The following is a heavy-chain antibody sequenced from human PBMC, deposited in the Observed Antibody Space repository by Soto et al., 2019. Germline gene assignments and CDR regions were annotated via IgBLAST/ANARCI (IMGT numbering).Heavy chain of an antibody. CDR1: GGSISSYY. V-gene: IGHV4-59*08. Sequence: SETLSLTCTVSGGSISSYYWSWIRQPPGKGLEWIGYIYYSGSTNYNPSLKSRVTISVDTSKNQFSLKLSSVTAADTAVYYCARSRGSSGWSYYYYYGMDVWGQGTTVTVSS. J-gene: IGHJ6*02. CDR3: ARSRGSSGWSYYYYYGMDV. D-gene: IGHD6-19*01. CDR2: IYYSGST.